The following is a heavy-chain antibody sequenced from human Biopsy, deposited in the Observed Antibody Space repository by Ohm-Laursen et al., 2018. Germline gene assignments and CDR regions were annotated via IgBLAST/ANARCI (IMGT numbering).Heavy chain of an antibody. Sequence: SLRLSCAASGFTFNNHAMNWVRQAPGKELERVAVIWYDGSIEYYVDSVKGRFTISRDNYKNILYLQMNSLRVEDTAVYYCARDLLLYQYDSSGSDIWGQGTVVTVSS. CDR2: IWYDGSIE. D-gene: IGHD3-22*01. CDR3: ARDLLLYQYDSSGSDI. CDR1: GFTFNNHA. J-gene: IGHJ3*02. V-gene: IGHV3-33*01.